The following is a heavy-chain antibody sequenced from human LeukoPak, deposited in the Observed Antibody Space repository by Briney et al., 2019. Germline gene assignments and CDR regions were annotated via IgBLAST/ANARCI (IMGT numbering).Heavy chain of an antibody. CDR2: VYYSGST. CDR3: ARYIVSYPHDAFDI. V-gene: IGHV4-59*01. J-gene: IGHJ3*02. D-gene: IGHD1-26*01. Sequence: SETLSLTCTVSGGSISTYYWSWIRQPPGKGLEWIGYVYYSGSTSYNPSLKSRVTISVDTSKKQFSLKLSSVTAADTAFYYCARYIVSYPHDAFDIWGQGTMVTVSS. CDR1: GGSISTYY.